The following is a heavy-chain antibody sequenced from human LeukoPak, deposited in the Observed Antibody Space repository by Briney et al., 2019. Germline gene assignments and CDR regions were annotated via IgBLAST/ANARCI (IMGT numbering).Heavy chain of an antibody. D-gene: IGHD1-26*01. CDR2: VSKTGNT. Sequence: SETLSLTCTVSGGSLITHYWAWIRQPPGKGLEWIGFVSKTGNTNYNPSLKSRVTISVDTSKSTFPLRLSSLTAADAAVYFCARRGAPSKFYYFDSWGQGTLVTVSS. V-gene: IGHV4-59*08. CDR3: ARRGAPSKFYYFDS. J-gene: IGHJ4*02. CDR1: GGSLITHY.